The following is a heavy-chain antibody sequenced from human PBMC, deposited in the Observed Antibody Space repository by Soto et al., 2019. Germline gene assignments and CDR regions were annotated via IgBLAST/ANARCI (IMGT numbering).Heavy chain of an antibody. CDR2: IHYSGST. D-gene: IGHD2-2*01. Sequence: PSETLSLTCTVSGGSITTTTYYWGWIRQPPGKGLEWIGYIHYSGSTKSNPSLKSRVTISVDTSRNQASLKLSSVTAADSAVYFCARARYQLLHPYYYGMDVWGQGTTVTVSS. CDR3: ARARYQLLHPYYYGMDV. V-gene: IGHV4-61*05. CDR1: GGSITTTTYY. J-gene: IGHJ6*02.